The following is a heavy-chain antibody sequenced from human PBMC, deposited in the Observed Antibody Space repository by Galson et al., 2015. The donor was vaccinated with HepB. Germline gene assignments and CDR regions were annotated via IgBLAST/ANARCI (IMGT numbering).Heavy chain of an antibody. CDR1: GYSLTELS. J-gene: IGHJ3*01. CDR2: LNPEDGDT. D-gene: IGHD3-10*01. V-gene: IGHV1-24*01. CDR3: ASSVADIDSFDF. Sequence: SVKVSCKVSGYSLTELSMHWVRQAPGKGLEWKGGLNPEDGDTIYAQKFQGRVTMTEDTSTDTAYMELRSLRFEDTAVYYCASSVADIDSFDFWGQGTLVTVSS.